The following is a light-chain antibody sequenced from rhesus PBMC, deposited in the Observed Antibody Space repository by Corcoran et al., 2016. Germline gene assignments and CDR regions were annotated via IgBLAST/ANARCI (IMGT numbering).Light chain of an antibody. J-gene: IGKJ4*01. CDR2: KAS. CDR3: QHGYGTPLT. CDR1: ENVNNY. V-gene: IGKV1-74*01. Sequence: DIQMTQSPSSLSASVGDRVTITCRARENVNNYLNWYQQKPGKAPKLLIYKASTLQSGVPSRFSGSGSGTDYTFPISSLQPEDVATYYCQHGYGTPLTFGGGTKVELK.